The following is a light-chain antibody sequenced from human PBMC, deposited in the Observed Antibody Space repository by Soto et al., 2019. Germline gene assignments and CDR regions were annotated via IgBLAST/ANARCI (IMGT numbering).Light chain of an antibody. CDR3: LQYYSYPLS. CDR2: ATS. Sequence: DIEMTQSPSTLSASVGDRVTITCRASDTIGTWLAWYQQKPGKAPKSLIYATSNLQGGVPSKFSGSGSGTEFTLTISSLQPEDFAIYYCLQYYSYPLSFGGGTKVEIK. J-gene: IGKJ4*01. V-gene: IGKV1D-16*01. CDR1: DTIGTW.